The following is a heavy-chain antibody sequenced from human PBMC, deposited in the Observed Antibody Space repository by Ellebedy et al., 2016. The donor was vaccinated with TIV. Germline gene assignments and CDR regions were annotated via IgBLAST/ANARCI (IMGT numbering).Heavy chain of an antibody. CDR2: INPNSGGT. J-gene: IGHJ4*02. Sequence: ASVKVSCKASGYTFTSYGISWARQAPGQGLEWMGWINPNSGGTNYAQKFQGRVTMTRDTSISTAYLQWSSLKASDTAMYYCARGIDYYYGDWGQGTLVTISS. CDR3: ARGIDYYYGD. D-gene: IGHD3-10*01. V-gene: IGHV1-2*02. CDR1: GYTFTSYG.